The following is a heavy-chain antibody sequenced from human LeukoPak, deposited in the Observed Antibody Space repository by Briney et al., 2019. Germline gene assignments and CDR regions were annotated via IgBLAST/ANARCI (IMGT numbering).Heavy chain of an antibody. Sequence: SETLSLTCTVSGGSISSYYWSWIRQPAGKGLEWIGRIYTSGSTNYNPSLKSRVTMSVDTSKNQFSLKLSSVTAADTAVYYCARGLFWFGEAYYMDVWGKGATVTISS. D-gene: IGHD3-10*01. J-gene: IGHJ6*03. CDR3: ARGLFWFGEAYYMDV. CDR2: IYTSGST. V-gene: IGHV4-4*07. CDR1: GGSISSYY.